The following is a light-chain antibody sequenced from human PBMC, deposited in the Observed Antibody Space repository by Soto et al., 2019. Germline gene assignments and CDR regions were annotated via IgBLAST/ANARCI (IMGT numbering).Light chain of an antibody. CDR3: HRYDAAPLA. CDR1: QGISNY. Sequence: DIQMTQSPPSLSASVGDRVTITCRASQGISNYLAWYQQKSGEVPKVLIYASSTVRSGVPSRFSGSGSGTDFTLTISSLQPEDAATYYCHRYDAAPLAFGGGTKVEI. J-gene: IGKJ4*01. V-gene: IGKV1-27*01. CDR2: ASS.